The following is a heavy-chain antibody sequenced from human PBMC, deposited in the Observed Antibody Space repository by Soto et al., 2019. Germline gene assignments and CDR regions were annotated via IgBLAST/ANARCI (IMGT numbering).Heavy chain of an antibody. D-gene: IGHD1-26*01. CDR1: GFAFSKAW. CDR3: LGANGRSYNYYYGMDV. CDR2: IKSKTDGETT. J-gene: IGHJ6*02. V-gene: IGHV3-15*07. Sequence: PGGSLRLSCAASGFAFSKAWMNWVRQSPGQGLEWVGRIKSKTDGETTDYAAPVKGRFTISRDDSKNTLYLQMNSLKIEDTAIYYCLGANGRSYNYYYGMDVCGQGTTVTVSS.